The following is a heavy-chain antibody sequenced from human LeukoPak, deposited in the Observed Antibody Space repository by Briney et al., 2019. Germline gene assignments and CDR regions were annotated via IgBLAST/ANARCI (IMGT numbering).Heavy chain of an antibody. Sequence: GGSLRLSCAASGFTFDDYAMHWVRQAPGKGLVWVSRINSDGSTTSYADSVKGRFTITRDNAKNTLYLQMNSLRAEDTAVYYCARDSHGDGDYYYWGQGTLVTVSS. J-gene: IGHJ4*02. CDR1: GFTFDDYA. CDR3: ARDSHGDGDYYY. D-gene: IGHD4-17*01. CDR2: INSDGSTT. V-gene: IGHV3-74*01.